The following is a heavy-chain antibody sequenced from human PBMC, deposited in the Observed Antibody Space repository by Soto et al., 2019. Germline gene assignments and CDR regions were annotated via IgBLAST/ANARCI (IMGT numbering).Heavy chain of an antibody. CDR3: AKDHLPPDSSGYYYVA. CDR1: GFTFSSYA. D-gene: IGHD3-22*01. Sequence: GGSLRLSCAASGFTFSSYAMSWVRQAPGKGLEWVSAISGSGGSTYYADSVKGRFTISRDNSKNTLYLQMNSLRAEDTAVYYCAKDHLPPDSSGYYYVAWGQGTLVTVSS. J-gene: IGHJ5*02. V-gene: IGHV3-23*01. CDR2: ISGSGGST.